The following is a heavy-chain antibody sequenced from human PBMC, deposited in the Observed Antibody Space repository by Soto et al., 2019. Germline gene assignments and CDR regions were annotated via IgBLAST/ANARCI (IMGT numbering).Heavy chain of an antibody. Sequence: PSETLSLTCTVSGSSMNVDYWNWIRQSPGKGLDWIGYIYYSGSTYYNPSLQSRVTISVDTSNNQFSLKLSSVSAADTAVXYCAREEREGVDAYYHYGMAVRCQRTTVTVSS. D-gene: IGHD1-26*01. CDR3: AREEREGVDAYYHYGMAV. V-gene: IGHV4-59*06. CDR2: IYYSGST. J-gene: IGHJ6*02. CDR1: GSSMNVDY.